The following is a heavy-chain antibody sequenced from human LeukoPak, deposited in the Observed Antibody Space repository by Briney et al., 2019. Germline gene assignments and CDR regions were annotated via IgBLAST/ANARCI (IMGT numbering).Heavy chain of an antibody. D-gene: IGHD3-10*02. Sequence: AGAAPGFSCAAPGFPFFSDAMSGVRPAPGKGREWGSAISGSGGSTYYADSVKGRFTISRDNSKNTLYLQMNSLRAEDTAVYYCAKAAVRFSPSRWFDPWGQGTLVTVSS. CDR2: ISGSGGST. CDR3: AKAAVRFSPSRWFDP. V-gene: IGHV3-23*01. CDR1: GFPFFSDA. J-gene: IGHJ5*02.